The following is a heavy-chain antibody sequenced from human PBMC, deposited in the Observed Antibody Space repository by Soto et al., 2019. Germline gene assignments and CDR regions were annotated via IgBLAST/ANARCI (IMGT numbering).Heavy chain of an antibody. CDR2: FHYSGYA. CDR3: ARGHDAHCSGPRCYMGGMDV. Sequence: QVQLQESGQGLVKPSRTLSLTCTVSDGSISRGDYYWTWIRQAPGKGLEWLGQFHYSGYAKYKSYPESRITCSVDTSKNDFSVKLSSVTAADTAVYYCARGHDAHCSGPRCYMGGMDVWGQGTTVTVSS. D-gene: IGHD2-2*02. V-gene: IGHV4-30-4*01. J-gene: IGHJ6*02. CDR1: DGSISRGDYY.